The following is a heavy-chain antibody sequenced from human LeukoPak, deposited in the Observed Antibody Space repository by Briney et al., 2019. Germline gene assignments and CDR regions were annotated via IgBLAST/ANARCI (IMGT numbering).Heavy chain of an antibody. CDR1: GFTFSSYA. J-gene: IGHJ4*02. Sequence: GGSLRLSCAASGFTFSSYAMSWVRQAPGKGLERVSAISGSGGSTYYADSVKGRFTISRDNSKNTLYLQMNSLRAEDTAVYYCAKAWGATHEFDYWGQGTLVTVSS. V-gene: IGHV3-23*01. CDR3: AKAWGATHEFDY. CDR2: ISGSGGST. D-gene: IGHD1-26*01.